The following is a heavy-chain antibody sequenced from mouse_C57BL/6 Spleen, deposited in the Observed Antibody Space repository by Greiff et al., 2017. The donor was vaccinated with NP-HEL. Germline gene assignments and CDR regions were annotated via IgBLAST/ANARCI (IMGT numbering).Heavy chain of an antibody. Sequence: VQLQESGAELVRPGASVKLSCKASGYTFTDYYINWVKQRPGQGLEWIARIYPGSGNTYYNEKFKGKATLTAEKSSSTAYMQLSSLTSEDSAVYFCARMTTVVEAYYFDYWGQGTTLTVSS. J-gene: IGHJ2*01. V-gene: IGHV1-76*01. CDR3: ARMTTVVEAYYFDY. D-gene: IGHD1-1*01. CDR1: GYTFTDYY. CDR2: IYPGSGNT.